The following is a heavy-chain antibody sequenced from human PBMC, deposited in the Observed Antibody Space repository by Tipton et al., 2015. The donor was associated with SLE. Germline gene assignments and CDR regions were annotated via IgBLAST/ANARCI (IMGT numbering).Heavy chain of an antibody. CDR1: GGSISSSSYY. Sequence: TLSLTCTVSGGSISSSSYYWGWIRQPPGKGLEWIGSIYYSGSTCYNPSLKSRVTISVDTSRNQFSLKLTSVTAADTAVYYCAIPTVGATGGFDSWGHGTLVIVSS. CDR2: IYYSGST. CDR3: AIPTVGATGGFDS. J-gene: IGHJ4*01. D-gene: IGHD1-26*01. V-gene: IGHV4-39*07.